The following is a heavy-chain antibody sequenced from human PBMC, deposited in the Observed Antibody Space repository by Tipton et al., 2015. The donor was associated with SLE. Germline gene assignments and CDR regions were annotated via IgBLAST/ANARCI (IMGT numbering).Heavy chain of an antibody. J-gene: IGHJ3*02. V-gene: IGHV4-39*07. D-gene: IGHD3-10*01. Sequence: TLSLTCTVSGGSISSSSYYWGWIRQPPGKGLEWIGSIYYSGNTYYNPSLKSRVTISVDTSKNQFSLKLSSVTAADTAVYYCAREPSMVGAFDIWGQGTMVTVSS. CDR2: IYYSGNT. CDR3: AREPSMVGAFDI. CDR1: GGSISSSSYY.